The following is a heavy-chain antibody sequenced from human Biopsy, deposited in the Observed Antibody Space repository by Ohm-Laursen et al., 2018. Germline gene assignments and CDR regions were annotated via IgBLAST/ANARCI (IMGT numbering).Heavy chain of an antibody. V-gene: IGHV4-4*09. D-gene: IGHD2-15*01. J-gene: IGHJ6*02. CDR2: IHHSGST. CDR3: ARMDCSGGSCHYYSYGMDV. CDR1: GVSITAYY. Sequence: SETLSLTCSVSGVSITAYYWSWIRQPPGKGLECIGNIHHSGSTNYNSSLKRRRTISVDTSKNQYSLKLGLVTAADTAVYYCARMDCSGGSCHYYSYGMDVWGQGTTVTVSS.